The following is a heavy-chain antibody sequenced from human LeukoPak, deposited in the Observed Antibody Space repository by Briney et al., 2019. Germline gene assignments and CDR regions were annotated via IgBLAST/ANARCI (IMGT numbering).Heavy chain of an antibody. V-gene: IGHV1-2*02. Sequence: ASVKVSCKASGYTFTSYDINWVRQATGQGLEWMGWINPNSGGTNYAQKFQGRVTMTRDTSISTAYMELSRLRSDDTAVYYCARVVGATTPDYWGQGTLVTVSS. J-gene: IGHJ4*02. CDR3: ARVVGATTPDY. D-gene: IGHD1-26*01. CDR1: GYTFTSYD. CDR2: INPNSGGT.